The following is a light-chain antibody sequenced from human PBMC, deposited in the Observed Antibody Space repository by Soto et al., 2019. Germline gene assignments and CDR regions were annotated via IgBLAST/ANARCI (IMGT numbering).Light chain of an antibody. V-gene: IGKV3-11*01. J-gene: IGKJ1*01. Sequence: EIVLTQSPATLSLSPGERATLSCRASQSVSSYLAWYQHKPGQAPRLLIYDTSNRATGTPARFGRSGSGTAFTLTISSLEPEDFAVYYCVQRSTWPWTVGQGTKVEIK. CDR2: DTS. CDR1: QSVSSY. CDR3: VQRSTWPWT.